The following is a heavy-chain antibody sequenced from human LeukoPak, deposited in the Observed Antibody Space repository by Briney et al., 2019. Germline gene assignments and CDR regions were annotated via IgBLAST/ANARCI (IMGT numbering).Heavy chain of an antibody. Sequence: SQTLSLTCTVSGGSLSSSSSYWGWIRQPPGKGLEWFGSIYYSGSTYNNPSLESRVTMSVDTSKNQFSLKLSSVTAADTAVYYCARRVLAGTTRGRHFDYWGQGTLVTVSS. CDR3: ARRVLAGTTRGRHFDY. D-gene: IGHD4-17*01. CDR2: IYYSGST. V-gene: IGHV4-39*01. CDR1: GGSLSSSSSY. J-gene: IGHJ4*02.